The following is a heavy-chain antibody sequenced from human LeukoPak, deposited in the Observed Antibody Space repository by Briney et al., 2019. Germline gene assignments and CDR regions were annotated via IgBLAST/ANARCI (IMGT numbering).Heavy chain of an antibody. CDR3: ARAHSSSGHCDDFHM. J-gene: IGHJ3*02. CDR1: QIIFSDYG. D-gene: IGHD3-22*01. V-gene: IGHV3-30*03. CDR2: ISVDGGAK. Sequence: PGRSLRLSCAASQIIFSDYGMHWVRQAPGKGLEWVAGISVDGGAKHYPDSVKGRFTISRDNSKNTVYLEMNSLGVEDTAVYYCARAHSSSGHCDDFHMWGQGTMVTVSS.